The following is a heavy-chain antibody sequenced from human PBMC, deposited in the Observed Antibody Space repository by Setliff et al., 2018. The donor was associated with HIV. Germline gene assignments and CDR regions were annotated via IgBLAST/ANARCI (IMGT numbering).Heavy chain of an antibody. CDR3: PTPLDSSGYFGSNYFDY. CDR1: GYTFTDYY. V-gene: IGHV1-69-2*01. D-gene: IGHD3-22*01. CDR2: VDPEDGET. Sequence: ASVKVSCKASGYTFTDYYIHWVQQAPGKGLEWMGRVDPEDGETTYAEKFQGRITITADTSTDTAYLELSSLRSEDSAFYYCPTPLDSSGYFGSNYFDYCGQGALVTVSS. J-gene: IGHJ4*02.